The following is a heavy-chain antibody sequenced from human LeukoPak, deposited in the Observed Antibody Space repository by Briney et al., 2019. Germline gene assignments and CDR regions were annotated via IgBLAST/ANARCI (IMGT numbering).Heavy chain of an antibody. J-gene: IGHJ6*03. CDR1: GFTFSRYR. D-gene: IGHD3-16*01. CDR3: ATERAGERPRPLLNYYYMDV. V-gene: IGHV3-7*01. Sequence: GGSLRHSCAASGFTFSRYRMSWVRQAPGKGREWVANIKQDGSEKHYVDSVKGRFTISRDNAKNSLYLQMNSLRAEDTAVYYCATERAGERPRPLLNYYYMDVWGKGTTVTISS. CDR2: IKQDGSEK.